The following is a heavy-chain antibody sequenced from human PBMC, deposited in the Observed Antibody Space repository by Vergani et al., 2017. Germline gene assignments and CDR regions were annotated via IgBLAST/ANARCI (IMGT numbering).Heavy chain of an antibody. D-gene: IGHD2-21*01. V-gene: IGHV3-30-3*01. J-gene: IGHJ5*02. CDR3: ARPGLADCGGDCYLNWFDP. CDR1: GFTFSSYA. CDR2: ISYDGSNK. Sequence: QVQLVESGGGVVQPGRSLRLSCAASGFTFSSYAMHWVRQAPGKGLEWVAVISYDGSNKYYADSVKGRFTISRDNSKNTLYLQMNSLRAEDTAVYYCARPGLADCGGDCYLNWFDPWGQGTLVTVSS.